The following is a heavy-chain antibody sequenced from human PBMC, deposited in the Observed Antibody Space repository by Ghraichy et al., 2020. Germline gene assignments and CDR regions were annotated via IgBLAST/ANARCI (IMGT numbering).Heavy chain of an antibody. CDR2: IYSSGTT. Sequence: SLNISCAASGFSVSSNDMNWVRQAPGKGLEWVSLIYSSGTTHYADSVKGRFTISRDTSKNTVYLQMNSLRAEDTGVYYCARRPVVAVPGSGDDNWGQGVLVTVSS. D-gene: IGHD6-19*01. J-gene: IGHJ4*02. CDR1: GFSVSSND. V-gene: IGHV3-53*01. CDR3: ARRPVVAVPGSGDDN.